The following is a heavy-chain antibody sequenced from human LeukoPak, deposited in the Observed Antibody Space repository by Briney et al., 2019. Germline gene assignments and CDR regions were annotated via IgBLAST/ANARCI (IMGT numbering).Heavy chain of an antibody. CDR3: ARRNVVVVSHRAFDI. V-gene: IGHV4-4*07. CDR1: GGSVSSYY. Sequence: PSETLSLTCTVSGGSVSSYYWSWIRQPAGKGLEWIGRIYTSGSTNYNPSLKSRVTISVDTSKNQFSLKLSSVTAADTAVYYCARRNVVVVSHRAFDIWGQGTMVTVSS. J-gene: IGHJ3*02. CDR2: IYTSGST. D-gene: IGHD2-15*01.